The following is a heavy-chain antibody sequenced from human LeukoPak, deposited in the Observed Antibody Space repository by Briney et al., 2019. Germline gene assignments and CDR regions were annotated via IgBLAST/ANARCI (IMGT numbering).Heavy chain of an antibody. V-gene: IGHV3-23*01. Sequence: GGSLRLSCAASGFTFSSYDMSWVRQATGRGLEWVSAIGGGGTPYYADSVKGRFTISRDNSKNTLYLQMNSLRAEDTAVYYCAKDDHGGSGWRDYFDRWGQGTLVTVSS. CDR2: IGGGGTP. CDR3: AKDDHGGSGWRDYFDR. CDR1: GFTFSSYD. J-gene: IGHJ4*02. D-gene: IGHD6-19*01.